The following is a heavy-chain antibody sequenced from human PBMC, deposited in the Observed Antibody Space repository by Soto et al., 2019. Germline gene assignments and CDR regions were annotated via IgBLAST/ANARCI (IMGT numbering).Heavy chain of an antibody. Sequence: SETLSLTCAVSGGSISSGGYSWSWIRQPPGKGLEWIGYIYHSGSTYYNPSLKSRVTISVDRSKNQFSLKLTSVTAAATAVYYLSRTVTMVRGGNYYYYMDAWGHGTTVPSP. D-gene: IGHD3-10*01. CDR1: GGSISSGGYS. CDR2: IYHSGST. V-gene: IGHV4-30-2*01. J-gene: IGHJ6*03. CDR3: SRTVTMVRGGNYYYYMDA.